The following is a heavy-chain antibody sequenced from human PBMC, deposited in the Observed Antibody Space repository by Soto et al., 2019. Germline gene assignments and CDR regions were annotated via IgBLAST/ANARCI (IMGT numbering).Heavy chain of an antibody. Sequence: QVQLVQSGAEVKKPGASVKVSCKASGYTFTSYAMHWVRQAPGQRLEWMGWINAGNGNTKYSQKFQGRVTITRDTSASTAYMELSSLRSEDTAVYYCASSPQQWLAHNRFDPWGQGTLVTVSS. CDR3: ASSPQQWLAHNRFDP. CDR1: GYTFTSYA. V-gene: IGHV1-3*01. J-gene: IGHJ5*02. D-gene: IGHD6-19*01. CDR2: INAGNGNT.